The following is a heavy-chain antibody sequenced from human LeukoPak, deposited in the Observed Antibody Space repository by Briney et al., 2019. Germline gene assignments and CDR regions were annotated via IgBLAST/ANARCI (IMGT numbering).Heavy chain of an antibody. CDR1: GYTFTRYE. V-gene: IGHV1-8*01. Sequence: GSLKVSCEASGYTFTRYEINWVRQAPGQGLEWMGWMNPNTGNTAYAQNFQGRVIMTSNTSINTAYLELSSLRTEDTALYYCARSAGLGYYYYYMDVWGKGTTVTVSS. J-gene: IGHJ6*03. CDR2: MNPNTGNT. D-gene: IGHD6-13*01. CDR3: ARSAGLGYYYYYMDV.